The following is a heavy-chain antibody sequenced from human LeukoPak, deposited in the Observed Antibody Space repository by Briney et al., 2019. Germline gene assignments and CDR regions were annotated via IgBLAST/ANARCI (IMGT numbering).Heavy chain of an antibody. Sequence: PGGSLRLSCAVSGFTFSNYWMSWVRQAPGKGLEWVANIKQDGSEKRYVDSVKGRFTISRDNAKNSLYLQMDSLRAEDMAFYYCAKDRSPYYYYYYMDVWGKGTTVTVPS. CDR1: GFTFSNYW. CDR2: IKQDGSEK. J-gene: IGHJ6*03. CDR3: AKDRSPYYYYYYMDV. V-gene: IGHV3-7*03.